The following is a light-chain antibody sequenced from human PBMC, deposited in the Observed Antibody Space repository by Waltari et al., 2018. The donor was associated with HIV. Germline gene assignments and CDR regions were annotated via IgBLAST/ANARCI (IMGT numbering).Light chain of an antibody. CDR3: QVWDGDSNHVV. J-gene: IGLJ2*01. CDR1: NIGSRS. CDR2: YDI. V-gene: IGLV3-21*04. Sequence: SYMLTQPPSVSVAPGETARITCEGDNIGSRSVPWYQQKAGQAPVLVIYYDIDRPSGIPERFSGSNSDNTATLTISRVEAGDEADYYCQVWDGDSNHVVFGGGTKLTVL.